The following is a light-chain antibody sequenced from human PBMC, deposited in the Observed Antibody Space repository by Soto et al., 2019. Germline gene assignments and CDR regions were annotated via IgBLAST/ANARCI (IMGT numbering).Light chain of an antibody. CDR3: SSYTRSNTDV. CDR1: SSDVGSYNR. J-gene: IGLJ1*01. V-gene: IGLV2-18*02. Sequence: QSALTQPPSVSGSPGQSVAISCTGTSSDVGSYNRVSWYQQPPGTAPKVMIYEVSNRPSGVPDRFSGSKSGNTASLTISGRPAGDEADYYCSSYTRSNTDVFGTGTKLTVL. CDR2: EVS.